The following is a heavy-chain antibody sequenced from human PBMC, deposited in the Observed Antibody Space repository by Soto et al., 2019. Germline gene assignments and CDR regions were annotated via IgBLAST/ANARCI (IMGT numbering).Heavy chain of an antibody. CDR3: AHTSYSNGFGY. V-gene: IGHV2-5*02. J-gene: IGHJ4*02. CDR2: IYWDDDK. CDR1: GFSLSTSGVG. D-gene: IGHD4-4*01. Sequence: QITLKESGPTLVKPTQTLTLTCTFSGFSLSTSGVGVGWIRQPPGKALEWLALIYWDDDKRYSPSLKSRLTTTRXTSKNQVVLTMTNMDPVDTATYYCAHTSYSNGFGYWGQGTLVTVSS.